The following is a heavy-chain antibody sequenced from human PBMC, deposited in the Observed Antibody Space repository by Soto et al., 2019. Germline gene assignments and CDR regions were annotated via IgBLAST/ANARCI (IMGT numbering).Heavy chain of an antibody. J-gene: IGHJ4*02. D-gene: IGHD3-9*01. CDR3: AQKGPEDWPLDY. CDR2: IYWDDSK. V-gene: IGHV2-5*02. Sequence: QITLKESGPTLVRPTQTLTLTCAFSGFSLSTSGVGVGWIRQPPGKALEWLAVIYWDDSKHYSPSLRSRLTITKDTSNNQVVLTMTNMDPMDTGTYSGAQKGPEDWPLDYWGQGTLVTVSS. CDR1: GFSLSTSGVG.